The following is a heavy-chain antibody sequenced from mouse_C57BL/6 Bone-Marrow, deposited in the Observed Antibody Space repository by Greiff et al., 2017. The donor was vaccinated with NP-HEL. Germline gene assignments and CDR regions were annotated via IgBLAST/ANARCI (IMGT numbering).Heavy chain of an antibody. CDR1: GYAFTNYL. V-gene: IGHV1-54*01. Sequence: QVQLQQSGAELVRPGTSVKVSCKASGYAFTNYLIEWVKQRPGQGLEWIGVINPGSGGTNYNEKFKGKATLTADKSSSTAYMQLSSLTSEDSAVYFCARWLQGYYFDYWGQGTTLTVSS. J-gene: IGHJ2*01. D-gene: IGHD2-2*01. CDR2: INPGSGGT. CDR3: ARWLQGYYFDY.